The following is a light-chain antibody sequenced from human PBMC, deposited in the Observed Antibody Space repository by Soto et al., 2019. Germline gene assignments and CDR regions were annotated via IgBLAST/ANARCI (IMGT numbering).Light chain of an antibody. CDR2: KAS. Sequence: DIQMTQSPSTLSASVGDRVTITCRASQSIGSWLAWYQQKPGKAPNLLIYKASSLESGVPSRFSVSGSGTEFTLTISSLQPDDFATYYCQQYDVYPYTFGQGTKLEIK. V-gene: IGKV1-5*03. CDR3: QQYDVYPYT. J-gene: IGKJ2*01. CDR1: QSIGSW.